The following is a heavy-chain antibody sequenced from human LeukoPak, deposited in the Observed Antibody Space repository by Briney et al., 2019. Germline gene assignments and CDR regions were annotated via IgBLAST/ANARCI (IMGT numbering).Heavy chain of an antibody. CDR3: ARLIAADTVDFDY. Sequence: GGSLRLSCAASGFTFSSYAMSWVRQAPGKGLEWVSAISGSGGSTYYADSVKGRFTIPRDNSKNTLYLQMNSLRAEDTAVYYCARLIAADTVDFDYWGQGTLVTVSS. CDR2: ISGSGGST. CDR1: GFTFSSYA. D-gene: IGHD6-13*01. J-gene: IGHJ4*02. V-gene: IGHV3-23*01.